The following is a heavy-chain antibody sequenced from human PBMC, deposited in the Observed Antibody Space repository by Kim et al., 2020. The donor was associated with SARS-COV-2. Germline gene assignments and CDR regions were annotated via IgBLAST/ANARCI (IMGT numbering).Heavy chain of an antibody. CDR2: IYPGDSDT. CDR3: ARRRDLIDFDY. J-gene: IGHJ4*02. CDR1: GYSFTSYW. Sequence: GASLKISCKGSGYSFTSYWIGWVRQMPGKGLEWMGIIYPGDSDTRYRPSLQGQVTISADKSISTAYLQWSSLKASDTAMYYCARRRDLIDFDYWGQGTLVTVSS. D-gene: IGHD3-3*01. V-gene: IGHV5-51*01.